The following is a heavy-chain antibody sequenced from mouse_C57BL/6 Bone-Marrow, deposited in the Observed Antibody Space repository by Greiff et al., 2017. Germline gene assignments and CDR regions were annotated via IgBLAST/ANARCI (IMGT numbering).Heavy chain of an antibody. CDR3: ARLYDGYYDYYAMDY. V-gene: IGHV5-15*01. CDR1: GFTFSDYG. Sequence: EVKLMESGGGLVQPGGSLKLSCAASGFTFSDYGMAWVRQAPRKGPEWVAFISNLAYSIYYADTVTGRFTISRENAKNTLYLEMSSLRSEDTAMYYCARLYDGYYDYYAMDYWGQGTSVTVSS. J-gene: IGHJ4*01. CDR2: ISNLAYSI. D-gene: IGHD2-3*01.